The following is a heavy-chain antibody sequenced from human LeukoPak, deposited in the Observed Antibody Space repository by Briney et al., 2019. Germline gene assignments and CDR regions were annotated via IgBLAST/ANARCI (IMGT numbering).Heavy chain of an antibody. CDR1: GFTFSNYW. Sequence: GGSLRLSCAASGFTFSNYWMHWVRQAPGKGLVWVSRINSDGINTSYADSVKGRFTISRDNAKNSLYLQMNSLRAEDTAVYYCARGGIPSYCGGDCYSYFDYWGQGTLVTVSS. J-gene: IGHJ4*02. V-gene: IGHV3-74*01. CDR3: ARGGIPSYCGGDCYSYFDY. CDR2: INSDGINT. D-gene: IGHD2-21*02.